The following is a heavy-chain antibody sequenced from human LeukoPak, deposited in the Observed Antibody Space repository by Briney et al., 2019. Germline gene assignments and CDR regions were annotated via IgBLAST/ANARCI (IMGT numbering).Heavy chain of an antibody. CDR2: INPNTGGT. Sequence: ASVKVSCKASGYTFTGYYMHWVRQAPGQGLEWMGWINPNTGGTNYAQKFQGRVTMTRDMSTSTVYMELSSLRSEDTAVYYCARGLKSCYYGSGSYFCYYYYYMDVWGKGTTVTISS. J-gene: IGHJ6*03. CDR3: ARGLKSCYYGSGSYFCYYYYYMDV. V-gene: IGHV1-2*02. CDR1: GYTFTGYY. D-gene: IGHD3-10*01.